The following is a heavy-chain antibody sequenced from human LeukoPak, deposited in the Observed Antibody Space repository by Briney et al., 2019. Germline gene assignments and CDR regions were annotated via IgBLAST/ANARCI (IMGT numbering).Heavy chain of an antibody. Sequence: SETLSPTCAVFGGSLSGYYWSWIRQPPGKGLEWIGEINHSGSTNYNPSLKSRVTISVDTSKNQFSLKLSSVTAADTAVYYCARCFGLFRGDWFDPWGQGTLVTVSS. CDR1: GGSLSGYY. D-gene: IGHD3-22*01. CDR3: ARCFGLFRGDWFDP. CDR2: INHSGST. J-gene: IGHJ5*02. V-gene: IGHV4-34*01.